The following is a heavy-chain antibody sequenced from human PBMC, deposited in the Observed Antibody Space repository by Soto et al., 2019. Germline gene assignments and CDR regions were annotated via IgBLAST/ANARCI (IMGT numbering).Heavy chain of an antibody. J-gene: IGHJ6*02. Sequence: QVQLVQSGAEVKKPGSSVKVSCKASGGTFSSYAISWVRQAPGQGLEWMGGIIPIFGTANYAQKFQGRVTITADESTSTADMELSSLRSEDTAVYYCAGGGAAAGNVYYYYGMDVWGQGTTVTVSS. D-gene: IGHD6-13*01. V-gene: IGHV1-69*12. CDR3: AGGGAAAGNVYYYYGMDV. CDR1: GGTFSSYA. CDR2: IIPIFGTA.